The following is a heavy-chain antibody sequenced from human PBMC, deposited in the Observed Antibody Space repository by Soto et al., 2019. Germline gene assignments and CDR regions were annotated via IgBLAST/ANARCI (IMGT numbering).Heavy chain of an antibody. CDR1: GFTFSSYA. V-gene: IGHV3-23*01. CDR2: ISGSGGST. D-gene: IGHD3-22*01. Sequence: EVQLLESGGGLVQPGGSLRLSCAASGFTFSSYAMSWVRQAPGKGLEWVSAISGSGGSTYYADSVKGRFTISRDNSKNTLYLQMNSLRAEDTAVYYRAKRLYYYDSSGYYPFDYWGQGTLVTVSS. CDR3: AKRLYYYDSSGYYPFDY. J-gene: IGHJ4*02.